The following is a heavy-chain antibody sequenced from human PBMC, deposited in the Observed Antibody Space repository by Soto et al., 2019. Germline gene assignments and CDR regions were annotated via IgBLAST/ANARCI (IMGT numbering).Heavy chain of an antibody. J-gene: IGHJ4*02. D-gene: IGHD3-10*01. CDR3: ERGGGGYYFDY. CDR2: ISYDGSNK. V-gene: IGHV3-30-3*01. Sequence: GGSLRLSCAASGFTFSSYAMHWGRQAPGKGLEWVAVISYDGSNKYYADSVKGRFTISRDNSKNTLYLQMNSLRAEDTAVYYCERGGGGYYFDYWGQGTLVTLS. CDR1: GFTFSSYA.